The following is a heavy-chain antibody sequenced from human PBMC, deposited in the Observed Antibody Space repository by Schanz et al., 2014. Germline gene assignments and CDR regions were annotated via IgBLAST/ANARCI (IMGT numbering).Heavy chain of an antibody. Sequence: GAEVKKPGATVKVSCKASGYTFTSYGISWVRQAPGQGLEWMGWISAYNGNTKYPQKFQGRVTMTTDTSTSTAYMALTDLRSDDTAVYYCARDRRFFDRDDLYYFDSWGQGTLVTVSS. CDR3: ARDRRFFDRDDLYYFDS. V-gene: IGHV1-18*01. D-gene: IGHD3-3*01. J-gene: IGHJ4*02. CDR2: ISAYNGNT. CDR1: GYTFTSYG.